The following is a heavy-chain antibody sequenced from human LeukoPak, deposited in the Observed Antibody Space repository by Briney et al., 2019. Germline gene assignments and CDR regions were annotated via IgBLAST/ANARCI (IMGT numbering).Heavy chain of an antibody. CDR3: ARDSGTTGEVKFDP. Sequence: PSETLSLTCTVSGGSLNNYYWTWIRQPAGKGLEWIGRIYGSGTITYNPSLKSRVSMSVDTSRNQFSLNLRYVTAADTAVYYCARDSGTTGEVKFDPWGQGALVTVSS. V-gene: IGHV4-4*07. CDR2: IYGSGTI. J-gene: IGHJ5*02. CDR1: GGSLNNYY. D-gene: IGHD3-10*01.